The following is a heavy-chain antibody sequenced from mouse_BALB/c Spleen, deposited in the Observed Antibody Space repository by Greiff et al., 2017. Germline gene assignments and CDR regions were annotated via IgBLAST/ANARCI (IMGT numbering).Heavy chain of an antibody. Sequence: QVQLQQSGAELAKPGASVKMSCKASAYTFTSYWMHWVKQRPGQGLEWIGYINPSTGYNEYNQKFKDKATLTADRSSSTADMQLSSLTSADSAVYYCANWDGDWYFDVWGAGTTGTGSA. J-gene: IGHJ1*01. CDR1: AYTFTSYW. D-gene: IGHD4-1*02. V-gene: IGHV1-7*01. CDR2: INPSTGYN. CDR3: ANWDGDWYFDV.